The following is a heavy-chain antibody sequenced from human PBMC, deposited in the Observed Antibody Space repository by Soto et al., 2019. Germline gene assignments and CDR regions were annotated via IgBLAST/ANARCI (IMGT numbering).Heavy chain of an antibody. CDR3: AGSFKYGSGTFDAFDI. V-gene: IGHV1-69*13. Sequence: ASVKVSCKASGYTFTSYGISWVRQAPGQGLEWMGGIIPIFGTTNYAEKFRGRVSITADESTSTAYVELSSLRSEDTAVYYCAGSFKYGSGTFDAFDIWGQGTMVTVSS. D-gene: IGHD3-10*01. CDR1: GYTFTSYG. CDR2: IIPIFGTT. J-gene: IGHJ3*02.